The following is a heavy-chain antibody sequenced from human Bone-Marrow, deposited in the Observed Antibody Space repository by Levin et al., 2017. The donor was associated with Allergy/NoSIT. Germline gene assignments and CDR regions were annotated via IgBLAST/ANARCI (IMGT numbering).Heavy chain of an antibody. J-gene: IGHJ6*02. D-gene: IGHD1-26*01. CDR3: ARRTLVGATTLYYYYGMDV. CDR1: GGTFSSYA. CDR2: IIPIFGTA. Sequence: AASVKVSCKASGGTFSSYAISWVRQAPGQGLEWMGGIIPIFGTANYAQKFQGRVTITADESTSTAYMELSSLRSEDTAVYYCARRTLVGATTLYYYYGMDVWGQGTTVTVSS. V-gene: IGHV1-69*13.